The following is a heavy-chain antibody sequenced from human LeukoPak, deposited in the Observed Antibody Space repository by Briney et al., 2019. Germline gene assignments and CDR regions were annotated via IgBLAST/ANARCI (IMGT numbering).Heavy chain of an antibody. D-gene: IGHD6-13*01. CDR2: IYYSGST. Sequence: SQTLSLTCTVSGGSICSGDYYWSWIRQPPGKGPERIGYIYYSGSTYYNPSLKSRVTISVDTSKNQFSLKLSSVTAADTAVYYCARNRYSSSWYEAFDIWGQGTMVTVSS. J-gene: IGHJ3*02. CDR1: GGSICSGDYY. V-gene: IGHV4-30-4*08. CDR3: ARNRYSSSWYEAFDI.